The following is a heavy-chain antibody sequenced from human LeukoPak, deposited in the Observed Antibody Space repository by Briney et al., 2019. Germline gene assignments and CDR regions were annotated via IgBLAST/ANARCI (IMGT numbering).Heavy chain of an antibody. CDR3: AKDLSASYYDFWSGYQYYYYYYYMDV. Sequence: GGSLRLSCAASGFTFSSYGMSWVRQAPGKGLEWVSGISGGGGSTYYADSVKGRFTISRDNSKNTLYLQMNSLGAEDTAVYYCAKDLSASYYDFWSGYQYYYYYYYMDVWGKGTTVTVSS. D-gene: IGHD3-3*01. J-gene: IGHJ6*03. CDR2: ISGGGGST. CDR1: GFTFSSYG. V-gene: IGHV3-23*01.